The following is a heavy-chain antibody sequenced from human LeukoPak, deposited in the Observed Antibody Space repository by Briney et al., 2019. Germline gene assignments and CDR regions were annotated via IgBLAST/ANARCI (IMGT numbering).Heavy chain of an antibody. D-gene: IGHD5-24*01. J-gene: IGHJ4*02. CDR3: AKKETITGWLYYFDY. CDR1: GFXFSSYA. Sequence: PGGSLRLSCAVSGFXFSSYAMSWVRQAPGRGLEWVSAISDSGDSTYYADSVKGRFTVSRDNSKNTLYLQMNSLRAEDTAVYYCAKKETITGWLYYFDYWGQGTLVTVSS. CDR2: ISDSGDST. V-gene: IGHV3-23*01.